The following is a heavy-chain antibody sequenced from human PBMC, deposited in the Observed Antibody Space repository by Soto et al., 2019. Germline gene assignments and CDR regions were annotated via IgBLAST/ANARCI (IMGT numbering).Heavy chain of an antibody. CDR3: ASDYDILTGYTYDY. CDR1: GGSISSGGYS. D-gene: IGHD3-9*01. Sequence: QLQLQESGSGLVKPSQTLSLTCAVSGGSISSGGYSWSWIRQPPGKGLEWIGYIYHSGSTYYSPSLKRRVTISVDRSKNQFSLKLSSVTAADTAVYYCASDYDILTGYTYDYWGQGTLVTVSS. V-gene: IGHV4-30-2*01. CDR2: IYHSGST. J-gene: IGHJ4*02.